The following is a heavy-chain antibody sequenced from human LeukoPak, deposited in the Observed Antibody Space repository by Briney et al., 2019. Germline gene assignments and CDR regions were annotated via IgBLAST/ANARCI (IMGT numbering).Heavy chain of an antibody. V-gene: IGHV3-11*01. D-gene: IGHD4-23*01. CDR1: GFTFDDYG. Sequence: GGSLRLSCAASGFTFDDYGMSWVRQAPGKGLEWVSYISSSGSTIYYADSVKGRFTISRDNAKNSLYLQMSSLRAEDTAVYYCARATRVTPNYWGQGTLVTVSS. CDR2: ISSSGSTI. CDR3: ARATRVTPNY. J-gene: IGHJ4*02.